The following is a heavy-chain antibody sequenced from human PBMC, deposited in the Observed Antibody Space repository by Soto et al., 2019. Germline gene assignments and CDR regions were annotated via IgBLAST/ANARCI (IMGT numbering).Heavy chain of an antibody. CDR3: ARGGQVIAVAGTAAFDI. CDR1: GYSISSGYY. D-gene: IGHD6-19*01. V-gene: IGHV4-38-2*01. Sequence: PSETLSLTCAVSGYSISSGYYWGWIRQPPGKGLEWIGSIYHSGSTYYNPSLKSRVTISVDTSKNRFSLKLSSVTAADTAVYYCARGGQVIAVAGTAAFDIWGQGTMVTVSS. CDR2: IYHSGST. J-gene: IGHJ3*02.